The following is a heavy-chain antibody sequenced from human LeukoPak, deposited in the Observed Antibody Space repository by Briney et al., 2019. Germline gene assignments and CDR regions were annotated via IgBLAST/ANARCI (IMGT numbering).Heavy chain of an antibody. V-gene: IGHV4-34*01. J-gene: IGHJ3*02. CDR2: INHSGST. CDR1: GGFFSGYY. CDR3: ARGGLMVYAVRVQNDAFDI. Sequence: TSETLSLTCAVYGGFFSGYYWSWIRQPPGKGPEWIGEINHSGSTNYNPSLKSRVTISVDTSKNQFSLKLSSVTAADTAVYYCARGGLMVYAVRVQNDAFDIWGQGTMVTVSS. D-gene: IGHD2-8*01.